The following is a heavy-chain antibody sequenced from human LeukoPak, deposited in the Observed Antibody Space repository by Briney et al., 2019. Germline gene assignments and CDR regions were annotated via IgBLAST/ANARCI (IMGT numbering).Heavy chain of an antibody. CDR3: ARNAN. J-gene: IGHJ4*02. D-gene: IGHD2-2*01. CDR2: IKEDGSEK. CDR1: GFTFSRYW. V-gene: IGHV3-7*01. Sequence: GGSLRLSCAASGFTFSRYWMSWVRQAPGKGPEWVANIKEDGSEKSCVDSVKGRFTISRDNAKNSLYLQMNSLRAEDAAVYYCARNANWGQGTLVTVSS.